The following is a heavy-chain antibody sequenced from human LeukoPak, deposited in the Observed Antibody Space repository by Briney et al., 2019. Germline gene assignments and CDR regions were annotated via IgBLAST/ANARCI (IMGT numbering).Heavy chain of an antibody. Sequence: SVXVSCKASGYSFTGYYMHWVRQTPGQGLEWMGWINANSGGTQYAQKFQGRFTMTRDTSISTAYMELTRLRSDDTAVYYCARDGYCSGGTCPDLDYWGQGTLVTVSS. CDR1: GYSFTGYY. V-gene: IGHV1-2*02. J-gene: IGHJ4*02. D-gene: IGHD2-15*01. CDR2: INANSGGT. CDR3: ARDGYCSGGTCPDLDY.